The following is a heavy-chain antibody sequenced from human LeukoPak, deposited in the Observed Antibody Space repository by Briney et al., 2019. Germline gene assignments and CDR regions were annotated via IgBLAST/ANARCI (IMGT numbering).Heavy chain of an antibody. CDR3: AKVYHYDSSGFPPARGYDY. CDR2: ISSSSSAI. V-gene: IGHV3-48*01. J-gene: IGHJ4*02. D-gene: IGHD3-22*01. CDR1: GFTFSNYG. Sequence: PGGSLRLSCAASGFTFSNYGMNWVRQAPGKGLEWVSYISSSSSAIYYADSVKGRFTISRDNAENSLYLQMNSLRAEDTAVYYCAKVYHYDSSGFPPARGYDYWGQGTLVTVSS.